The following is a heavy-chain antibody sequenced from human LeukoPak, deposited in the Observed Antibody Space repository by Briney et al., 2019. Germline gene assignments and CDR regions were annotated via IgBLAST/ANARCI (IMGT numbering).Heavy chain of an antibody. Sequence: SETLSLTCTVSGYSISSGYYWGWIRQPPGKGLEWIGSIYHSGSTYYNPSLKSRVTISVDTSKNQFSLKLSSVTAADTAVYYCARETLNEDYVWGSYAFDTWGQGTMVTVSS. CDR3: ARETLNEDYVWGSYAFDT. CDR2: IYHSGST. J-gene: IGHJ3*02. CDR1: GYSISSGYY. D-gene: IGHD3-16*01. V-gene: IGHV4-38-2*02.